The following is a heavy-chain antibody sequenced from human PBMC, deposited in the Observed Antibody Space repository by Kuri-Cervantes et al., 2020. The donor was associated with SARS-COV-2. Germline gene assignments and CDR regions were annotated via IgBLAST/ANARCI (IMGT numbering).Heavy chain of an antibody. CDR3: INPWFDP. CDR1: GFTSSNYA. Sequence: GESLKISCAASGFTSSNYAIHWVRQAPGKGLEWVANIKQDGSEKYYVDSVKGRFTISRDNAKNSLYLQMNSLRAEDTAVYYCINPWFDPWGQGTLVTVSS. J-gene: IGHJ5*02. V-gene: IGHV3-7*03. CDR2: IKQDGSEK.